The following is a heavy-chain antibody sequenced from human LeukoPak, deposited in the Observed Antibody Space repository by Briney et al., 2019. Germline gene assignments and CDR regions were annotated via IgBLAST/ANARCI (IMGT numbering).Heavy chain of an antibody. CDR3: ARDHYDFWSGYSNWFDP. Sequence: SVKVSCKASGGTFSSYAISWGRQGPGQGLEWMGRIIPILGIANYAQKFQGRVTITADKSTSTAYMELSSLRSEDTAVYYCARDHYDFWSGYSNWFDPWGQGTLVTVSS. J-gene: IGHJ5*02. CDR1: GGTFSSYA. D-gene: IGHD3-3*01. CDR2: IIPILGIA. V-gene: IGHV1-69*04.